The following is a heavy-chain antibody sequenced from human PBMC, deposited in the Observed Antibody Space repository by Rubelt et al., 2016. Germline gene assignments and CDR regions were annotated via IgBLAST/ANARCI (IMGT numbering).Heavy chain of an antibody. CDR1: GYTFTTYG. Sequence: QVQLAQSGVEVKKPGASVKVSCKASGYTFTTYGFSWVRQAPGQGLEWMGRINPDSGGTNYEHKFQGRVTMTRDPSNSTDYMQLSNLRSDDTAVYYCAVSYNSQWVWGQGTLVTVSS. V-gene: IGHV1-2*06. D-gene: IGHD1-14*01. CDR2: INPDSGGT. CDR3: AVSYNSQWV. J-gene: IGHJ4*02.